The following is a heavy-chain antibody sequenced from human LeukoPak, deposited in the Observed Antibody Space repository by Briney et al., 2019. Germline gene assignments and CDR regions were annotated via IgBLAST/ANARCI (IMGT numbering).Heavy chain of an antibody. D-gene: IGHD3-16*01. J-gene: IGHJ4*02. CDR1: GFTVSSNY. CDR3: ARGGWGRYFDY. CDR2: IYSGGST. V-gene: IGHV3-66*02. Sequence: GGSLRLSCAASGFTVSSNYMSWVRQAPGKGLEWVSVIYSGGSTYYADSVKGRFTISRDNSKNTLYLQMNSLRAKDTAVYYCARGGWGRYFDYWGQGTLVTVSS.